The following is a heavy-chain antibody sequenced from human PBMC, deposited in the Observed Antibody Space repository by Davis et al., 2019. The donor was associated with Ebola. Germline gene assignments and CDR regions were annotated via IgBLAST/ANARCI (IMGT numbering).Heavy chain of an antibody. J-gene: IGHJ4*02. CDR2: ISAYNGNT. CDR1: GYTFTSYG. V-gene: IGHV1-18*01. CDR3: ARDGHYYDSSGSRL. Sequence: ASVKVSCKASGYTFTSYGISWVRQAPGQGLEWMGWISAYNGNTNYAQKLQGRVTMTTDTSTSTAYMELRSLRSDDTAVYYCARDGHYYDSSGSRLWGQGTLVTVSS. D-gene: IGHD3-22*01.